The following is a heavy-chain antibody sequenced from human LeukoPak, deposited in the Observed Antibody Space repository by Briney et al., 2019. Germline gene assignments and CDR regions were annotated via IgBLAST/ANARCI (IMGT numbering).Heavy chain of an antibody. CDR1: GFTFISYG. J-gene: IGHJ5*02. CDR2: IRYDGSNK. D-gene: IGHD1-14*01. V-gene: IGHV3-30*02. CDR3: AKDTTPPKAGFDP. Sequence: SGGSLRLSCAASGFTFISYGMHWVRQAPGKGLEWVAFIRYDGSNKYYADSVKGRFTISIDNSKNTLYLQMNSLRAEDTAVYYCAKDTTPPKAGFDPWGQGTLVTVSS.